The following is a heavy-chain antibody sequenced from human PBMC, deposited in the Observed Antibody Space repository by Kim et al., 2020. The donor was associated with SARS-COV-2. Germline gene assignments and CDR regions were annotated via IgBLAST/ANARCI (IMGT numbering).Heavy chain of an antibody. CDR2: IYYSGST. CDR1: GGSISSGGYY. CDR3: ARASWGGDWFDP. V-gene: IGHV4-31*03. Sequence: SETLSLTCTVSGGSISSGGYYWSWIRQHPGKGLEWIGYIYYSGSTYYNPSLKSRVTISVDTSKNQFSLKLSSVTAADTAVYYCARASWGGDWFDPWGQGTLVTVSS. J-gene: IGHJ5*02. D-gene: IGHD3-10*01.